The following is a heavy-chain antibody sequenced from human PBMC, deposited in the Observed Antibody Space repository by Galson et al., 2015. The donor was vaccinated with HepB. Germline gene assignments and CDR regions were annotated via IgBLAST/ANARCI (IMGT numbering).Heavy chain of an antibody. CDR3: ARDGAVAGSFDY. V-gene: IGHV3-33*08. D-gene: IGHD6-19*01. CDR1: GFTFSSYG. CDR2: IWYDGSNK. Sequence: SLRLSCAASGFTFSSYGMHWVRQAPGKGLEWVAVIWYDGSNKYYADSVKGRFTISRDNSKNTLYLQMNSLRAEDTAVYYCARDGAVAGSFDYWGQGTLVTVSS. J-gene: IGHJ4*02.